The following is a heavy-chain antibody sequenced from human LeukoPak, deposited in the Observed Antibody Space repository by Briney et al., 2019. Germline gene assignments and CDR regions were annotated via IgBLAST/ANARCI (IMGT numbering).Heavy chain of an antibody. CDR2: INTDGSST. V-gene: IGHV3-74*01. CDR1: GFIFSSYW. Sequence: GGSLRLSCAASGFIFSSYWMHWVRHAPGKGLAWVSRINTDGSSTSYADSVKGRFTISRDNSKNTLYLQMNSLRAEDTAVYYCASLHITMVRGDVTHYYFDYWGQGTLVTVSS. D-gene: IGHD3-10*01. J-gene: IGHJ4*02. CDR3: ASLHITMVRGDVTHYYFDY.